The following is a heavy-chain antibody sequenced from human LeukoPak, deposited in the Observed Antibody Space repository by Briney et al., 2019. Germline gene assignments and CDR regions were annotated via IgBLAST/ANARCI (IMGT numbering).Heavy chain of an antibody. CDR3: ARAAVEPFLYSYYGMDV. D-gene: IGHD1-14*01. Sequence: GGSLRLSCAASGFTFSSYWMHWVRQAPGKGLVWVSRINSDGSSTSYADSVKGRFTISRDNAKNTLYLQMNSLRAGDTAVYYCARAAVEPFLYSYYGMDVWGQGTTVTVSS. V-gene: IGHV3-74*01. CDR1: GFTFSSYW. J-gene: IGHJ6*02. CDR2: INSDGSST.